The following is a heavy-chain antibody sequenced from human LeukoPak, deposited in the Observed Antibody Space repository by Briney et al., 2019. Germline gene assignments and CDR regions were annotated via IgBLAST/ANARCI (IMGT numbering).Heavy chain of an antibody. CDR2: IKEDGTTI. D-gene: IGHD3-16*01. Sequence: GGSLRLSCTASGFTFSNYWMGWVRQAPGKGLEWVANIKEDGTTIYYVDSVKGRFTISRDNAKNSLYLQMNSVRDGGTAVYYCARVVDYGWFDPWGQGTLVAVSS. CDR1: GFTFSNYW. J-gene: IGHJ5*02. CDR3: ARVVDYGWFDP. V-gene: IGHV3-7*01.